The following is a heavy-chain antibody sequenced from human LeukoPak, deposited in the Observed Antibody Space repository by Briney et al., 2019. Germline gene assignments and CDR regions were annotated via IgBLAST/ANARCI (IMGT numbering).Heavy chain of an antibody. CDR2: IYDSVST. CDR1: GGSISSSSYY. V-gene: IGHV4-39*01. D-gene: IGHD3-9*01. CDR3: ARHRAPDWSDFEY. Sequence: SETLSLTCTVSGGSISSSSYYWGWIRQPPGKWLEWIGSIYDSVSTNYNPSLKTRVTISVDTSKTQFSLKLSSVTAADTAVYYCARHRAPDWSDFEYWGQGTLVTVSS. J-gene: IGHJ4*02.